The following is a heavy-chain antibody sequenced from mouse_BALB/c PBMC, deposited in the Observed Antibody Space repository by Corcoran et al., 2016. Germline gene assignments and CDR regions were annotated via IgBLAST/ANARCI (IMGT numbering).Heavy chain of an antibody. V-gene: IGHV1-84*02. CDR2: IYPGSGNT. Sequence: QIQLQQSGPELVKPGASVKISCKASGYTFTDYYINWVKQKPGQGLEWIGWIYPGSGNTKYNEKFKGKATLTVDTSSSTAYMQLSSLTSEDTAVYVCARSKGCAMDYWGQGTSVTVSS. CDR3: ARSKGCAMDY. J-gene: IGHJ4*01. CDR1: GYTFTDYY. D-gene: IGHD1-3*01.